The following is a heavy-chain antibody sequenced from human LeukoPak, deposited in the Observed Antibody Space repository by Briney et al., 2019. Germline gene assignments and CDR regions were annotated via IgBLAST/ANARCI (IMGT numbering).Heavy chain of an antibody. CDR1: GYTFTGYY. V-gene: IGHV1-2*02. CDR3: ATLGYGADAFDI. D-gene: IGHD4/OR15-4a*01. Sequence: ASVTVSCKASGYTFTGYYMHWVRQAPGQGLEWMGWINPNSGGTNYAQKFQGRVTMTRDTSISTAYMELSRLRSDDTAVYYCATLGYGADAFDIWGQGTMVTVSS. CDR2: INPNSGGT. J-gene: IGHJ3*02.